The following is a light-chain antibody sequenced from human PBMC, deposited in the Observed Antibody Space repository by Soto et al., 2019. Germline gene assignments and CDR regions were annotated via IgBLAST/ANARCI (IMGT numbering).Light chain of an antibody. V-gene: IGKV1-9*01. CDR3: QQLNSYLT. Sequence: DIQLTQSPSFLSASVGDRVTITCRASQGISSYLAWYQQKPGKAPKLLIYAASTLQSGVPSRFSGSGSGTEFTLTISSLQPEDFATYYCQQLNSYLTFGPGTKVEIK. CDR1: QGISSY. J-gene: IGKJ3*01. CDR2: AAS.